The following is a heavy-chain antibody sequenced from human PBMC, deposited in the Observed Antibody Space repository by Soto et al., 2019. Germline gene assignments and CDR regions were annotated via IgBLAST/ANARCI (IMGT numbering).Heavy chain of an antibody. V-gene: IGHV3-23*01. CDR3: AKDRVETISSFQH. CDR1: GFTCSSYA. CDR2: ISGSGGST. J-gene: IGHJ1*01. Sequence: EVQLLESGGGLVQPGGSLRLSCAASGFTCSSYAMSWVRQAPGKGLEWVSAISGSGGSTYYADSVKGRFTISRDNSKNTLYLQMNSLRAEDTAVYYRAKDRVETISSFQHWGQGTLVTVSS.